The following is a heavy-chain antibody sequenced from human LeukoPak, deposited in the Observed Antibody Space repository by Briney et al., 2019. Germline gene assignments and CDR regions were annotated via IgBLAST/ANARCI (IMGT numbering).Heavy chain of an antibody. J-gene: IGHJ5*02. V-gene: IGHV4-61*02. CDR1: DGSLSRGRYY. CDR3: AKEAGRGSGSYLRFDP. Sequence: SETLSLTCSVPDGSLSRGRYYWSWIRQPAGKGLEWIGRIYNSGSATYNPSLKSRVTISVDTSKNQFSLRLSSVTAADTAVYYCAKEAGRGSGSYLRFDPRGHGTLVTVSS. D-gene: IGHD3-10*01. CDR2: IYNSGSA.